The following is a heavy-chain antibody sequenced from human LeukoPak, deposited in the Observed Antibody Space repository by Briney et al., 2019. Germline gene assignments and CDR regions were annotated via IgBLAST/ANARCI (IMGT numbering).Heavy chain of an antibody. D-gene: IGHD4-23*01. CDR2: ISAYNGNT. CDR1: GYTFTSYG. J-gene: IGHJ5*02. CDR3: AREGDYGGNGVWYNAGNWFDP. V-gene: IGHV1-18*01. Sequence: ASVKVSCKASGYTFTSYGISWVRQAPGQGLEWMGWISAYNGNTNYAQKLQGRVTITTDTSTSTAYMELRSLRSDDTAVYYCAREGDYGGNGVWYNAGNWFDPWGQGTLVTVSS.